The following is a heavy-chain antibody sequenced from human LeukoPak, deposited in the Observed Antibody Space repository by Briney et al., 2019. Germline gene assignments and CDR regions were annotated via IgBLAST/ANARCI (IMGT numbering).Heavy chain of an antibody. CDR1: GFTFSSYS. CDR3: ARDVWEIVVETGSFDP. D-gene: IGHD2-2*01. CDR2: ISSSSSYI. V-gene: IGHV3-21*01. Sequence: PGGSLRLSCAASGFTFSSYSMNWVRQAPGKGLEWVSSISSSSSYIYYADSVKGRFTISRDNAKNSLYLQMNSLRAEDTAVYYCARDVWEIVVETGSFDPWGQGTLVTVSS. J-gene: IGHJ5*02.